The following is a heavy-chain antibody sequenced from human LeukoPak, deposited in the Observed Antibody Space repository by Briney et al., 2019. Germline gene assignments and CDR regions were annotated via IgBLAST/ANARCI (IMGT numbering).Heavy chain of an antibody. CDR1: GFTFSIYR. CDR3: ASDPDGSEVSFDY. Sequence: GGSLRLSCAASGFTFSIYRMNRVRQAPGKGLEWVSSISSGSSHIYYADSVKGRFTISRDNAKNSLYLQMNSLRAEDTAVYYCASDPDGSEVSFDYWGQGTLVTVSS. CDR2: ISSGSSHI. D-gene: IGHD5-24*01. J-gene: IGHJ4*02. V-gene: IGHV3-21*01.